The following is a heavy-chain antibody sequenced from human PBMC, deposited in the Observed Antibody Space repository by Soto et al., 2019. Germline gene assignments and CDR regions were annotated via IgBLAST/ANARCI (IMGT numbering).Heavy chain of an antibody. Sequence: QVQLVQSGAEVKKPGASVKVSCKASGYTFTSYGISWVRQAPGQGLEWMGWSSAYNGNTNYAQKVQGSVTRTPDPSTSTAYMELRGLRSDVTAVYYCARDGRDYGSWRPPGYWGQGTLVTVSS. CDR2: SSAYNGNT. D-gene: IGHD3-10*01. V-gene: IGHV1-18*01. CDR3: ARDGRDYGSWRPPGY. CDR1: GYTFTSYG. J-gene: IGHJ4*02.